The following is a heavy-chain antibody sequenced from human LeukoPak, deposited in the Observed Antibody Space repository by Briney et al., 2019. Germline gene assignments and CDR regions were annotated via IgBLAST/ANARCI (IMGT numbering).Heavy chain of an antibody. CDR1: GFTFSSHS. J-gene: IGHJ4*02. D-gene: IGHD6-19*01. CDR2: ISSSSSYI. Sequence: GGSLRLSCAASGFTFSSHSMNWVRQAPGKGLEWVSSISSSSSYIYYADSVKGRFTISRDNAKNSLYLQMNSLRAEDTAVYYCARVGQWLVLEEYYFDYWGQGTLVTVSS. CDR3: ARVGQWLVLEEYYFDY. V-gene: IGHV3-21*01.